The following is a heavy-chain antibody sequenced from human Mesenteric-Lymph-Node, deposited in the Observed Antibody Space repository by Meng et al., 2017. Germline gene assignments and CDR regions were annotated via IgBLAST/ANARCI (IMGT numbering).Heavy chain of an antibody. V-gene: IGHV3-23*01. CDR2: ISGPSGTK. CDR3: AGTLTAFSPPNYFDP. Sequence: GGSLRLSCAASGFTLRNYAMNWVRQAPGNGLERVSSISGPSGTKYYADSVKGRITISRDNSMNTVSLEMKNLSADDTTTYFCAGTLTAFSPPNYFDPWGQGTLVTVSS. CDR1: GFTLRNYA. J-gene: IGHJ5*02. D-gene: IGHD2-21*02.